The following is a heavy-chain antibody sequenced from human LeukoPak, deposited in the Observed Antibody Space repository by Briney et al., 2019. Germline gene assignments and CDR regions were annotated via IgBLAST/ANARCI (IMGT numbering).Heavy chain of an antibody. CDR1: GYTFTGYY. J-gene: IGHJ5*02. D-gene: IGHD2-2*02. CDR2: INPNSGGT. Sequence: VASVKVSCKASGYTFTGYYMHWVRQAPGQGLEWMGWINPNSGGTNYAQKFQGRVTMTRDTSISTAYMELSRLRSDDTAVYYCARGPRYQLLYSGWFDPWGQGTLVTVSS. V-gene: IGHV1-2*02. CDR3: ARGPRYQLLYSGWFDP.